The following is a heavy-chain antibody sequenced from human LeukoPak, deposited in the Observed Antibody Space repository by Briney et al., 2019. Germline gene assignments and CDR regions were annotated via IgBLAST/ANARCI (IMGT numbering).Heavy chain of an antibody. CDR1: GGSISSYY. CDR3: ARVSSSWYQDWYFDL. Sequence: PSETLSLTCTVSGGSISSYYWNWIRQSPGKGLEWIGYIYYSGTTKYNPSLTSRVTISVDTSKNQFSLKLSSVTAADTAVYYCARVSSSWYQDWYFDLWGRGTLVTVSS. J-gene: IGHJ2*01. V-gene: IGHV4-59*12. CDR2: IYYSGTT. D-gene: IGHD6-13*01.